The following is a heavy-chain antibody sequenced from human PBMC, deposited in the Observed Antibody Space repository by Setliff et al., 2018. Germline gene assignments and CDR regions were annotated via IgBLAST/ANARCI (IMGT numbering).Heavy chain of an antibody. CDR1: GGSISSGDYY. CDR3: ARSYDSSASNWFDP. Sequence: SETLSLTCTVSGGSISSGDYYWSWIRQPPGKGLEWIGYIYYSGSTYYNPSLKSRVTMSVDTSKTHFSLTLSSVTAADTAVYYCARSYDSSASNWFDPWGRGTLVTVSS. CDR2: IYYSGST. J-gene: IGHJ5*02. V-gene: IGHV4-30-4*02. D-gene: IGHD3-22*01.